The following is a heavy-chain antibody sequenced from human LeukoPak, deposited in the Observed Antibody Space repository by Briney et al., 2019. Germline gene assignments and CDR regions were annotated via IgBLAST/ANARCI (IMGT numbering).Heavy chain of an antibody. V-gene: IGHV4-39*07. Sequence: SETLSLTCSVSGGSISSSGYFWGWIRQPPGKGLEWIGSIHYSGSTYYNPSLKSRVTISVDTSKNQFSLKLSSVTAADTAVYYCATSSSWYPPTADWGQGTLVSVSS. CDR1: GGSISSSGYF. D-gene: IGHD6-13*01. CDR3: ATSSSWYPPTAD. J-gene: IGHJ4*02. CDR2: IHYSGST.